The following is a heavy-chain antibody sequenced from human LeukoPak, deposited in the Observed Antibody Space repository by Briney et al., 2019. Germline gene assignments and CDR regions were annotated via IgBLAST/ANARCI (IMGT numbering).Heavy chain of an antibody. CDR3: ARDVDLNWFDP. CDR1: GGSISSGGYY. CDR2: IYYSGST. J-gene: IGHJ5*02. V-gene: IGHV4-31*11. D-gene: IGHD3/OR15-3a*01. Sequence: SETLSLTCAVSGGSISSGGYYWSWIRQHPGKGLEWIGYIYYSGSTYYNPSLKSRVTISVDTSKNQFSLKLSSVTAADTAVYYCARDVDLNWFDPWGQGTLVTVSS.